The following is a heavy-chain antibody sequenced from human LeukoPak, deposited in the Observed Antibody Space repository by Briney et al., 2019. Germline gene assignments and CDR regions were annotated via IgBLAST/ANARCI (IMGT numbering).Heavy chain of an antibody. Sequence: GASVKVSCKASGYTFTSYGITWVRQAPGQGLEWMGWISTNNGNTNYAQKFQGRVTMTTDTPTSTAYMELRSLRSEDTAVYYCARWGLERWLQFDYWGQGTLVTVSS. D-gene: IGHD5-24*01. CDR2: ISTNNGNT. CDR1: GYTFTSYG. J-gene: IGHJ4*02. V-gene: IGHV1-18*01. CDR3: ARWGLERWLQFDY.